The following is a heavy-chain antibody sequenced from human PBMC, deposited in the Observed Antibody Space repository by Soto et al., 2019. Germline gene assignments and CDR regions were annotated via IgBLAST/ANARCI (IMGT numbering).Heavy chain of an antibody. CDR2: ISGSGGST. D-gene: IGHD2-15*01. J-gene: IGHJ3*02. V-gene: IGHV3-23*01. Sequence: AGGSLRLSCAASGFTFSSYAMSWVRQAPGKGLEWVSAISGSGGSTYYADSVKGRFTISRDNSKNTLYLQMNSLRAEDTAVYYCAKDAILCSGGSCYSGDAFDIWGQGTMVTVSS. CDR1: GFTFSSYA. CDR3: AKDAILCSGGSCYSGDAFDI.